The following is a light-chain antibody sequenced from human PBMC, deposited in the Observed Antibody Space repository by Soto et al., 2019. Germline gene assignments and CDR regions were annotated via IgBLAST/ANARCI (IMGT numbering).Light chain of an antibody. CDR2: GAS. CDR3: QQYGGSRI. V-gene: IGKV3-20*01. J-gene: IGKJ4*01. Sequence: EIVLTQSPGTLSLSPGERATLSCRASQSVNSNYLVWYQQKPGQAPRLLIYGASTRATGIPDRFSGSGSGTDFTLTISRLEPEDFAVYYCQQYGGSRIFGGGTKVEIK. CDR1: QSVNSNY.